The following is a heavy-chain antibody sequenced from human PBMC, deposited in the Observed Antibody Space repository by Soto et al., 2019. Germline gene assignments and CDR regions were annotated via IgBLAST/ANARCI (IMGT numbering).Heavy chain of an antibody. V-gene: IGHV1-18*01. CDR2: ISAHNGNT. CDR3: ARGRYGDY. D-gene: IGHD1-1*01. Sequence: QVPLVQAGAGVKKPGASVKVSCKGSGYAFTTYGITWVRQAPGQGLEWMGWISAHNGNTNYAQKLQGRVTVTRDTSTSTAYMELRSLRSDDTAVYYCARGRYGDYWGQGALVTVSS. J-gene: IGHJ4*02. CDR1: GYAFTTYG.